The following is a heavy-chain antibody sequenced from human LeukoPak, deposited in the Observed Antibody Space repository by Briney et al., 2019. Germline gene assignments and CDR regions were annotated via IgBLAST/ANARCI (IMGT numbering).Heavy chain of an antibody. Sequence: GGSLRLSCTVSGFTLSSYEMTWFRQAPGKGLEWVSSIGYGGADSHYADSVKGRFTISRDNSKNMLHLQMNSLRAEDTAVYYCARAGGGSYTNWFDPWGQGTLVTVSS. V-gene: IGHV3-23*01. D-gene: IGHD1-26*01. CDR2: IGYGGADS. CDR3: ARAGGGSYTNWFDP. J-gene: IGHJ5*02. CDR1: GFTLSSYE.